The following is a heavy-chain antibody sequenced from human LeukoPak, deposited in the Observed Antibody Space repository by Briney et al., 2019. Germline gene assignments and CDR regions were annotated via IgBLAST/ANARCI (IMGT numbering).Heavy chain of an antibody. CDR3: ARVVRPAVNRNYYYYYYMDV. CDR1: GYTFTSYG. J-gene: IGHJ6*03. V-gene: IGHV1-18*01. Sequence: ASVKVSCKASGYTFTSYGISWVRQAPGQGIEWMGWISAYNGNTNYAQKLQGRVTMTTDTSTSTAYMELRSLRSDDTAVYYCARVVRPAVNRNYYYYYYMDVWGKGTTVTVSS. CDR2: ISAYNGNT. D-gene: IGHD1-14*01.